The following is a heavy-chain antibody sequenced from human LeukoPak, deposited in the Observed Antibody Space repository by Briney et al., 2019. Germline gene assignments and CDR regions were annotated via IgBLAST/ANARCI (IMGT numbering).Heavy chain of an antibody. D-gene: IGHD6-13*01. CDR3: ARGSSFGRLDP. V-gene: IGHV4-4*07. J-gene: IGHJ5*02. CDR1: GDSISGYF. CDR2: MHADGDS. Sequence: SETLSLTCTVSGDSISGYFWSWFRQPAGKGLEWIGRMHADGDSNYNPSLKSRITLSFDTPENQFSLTLTSVTAADTAVYFCARGSSFGRLDPWGQGTLVTVSS.